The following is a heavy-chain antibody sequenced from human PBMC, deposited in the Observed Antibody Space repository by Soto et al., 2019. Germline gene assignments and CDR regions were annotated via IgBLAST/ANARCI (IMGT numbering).Heavy chain of an antibody. CDR1: GFTFSSYE. CDR2: ISKSGSTI. CDR3: ARDGNGYSSGWFQN. Sequence: EVQLVESGGGLVQPGGSLRLSCAASGFTFSSYEMNWVRQAPGKGLEWVSYISKSGSTIYYADSVKGRFTISRDNDRNSLYLQMNSLSAEDTAVYYCARDGNGYSSGWFQNWGQGTLVTVSS. V-gene: IGHV3-48*03. D-gene: IGHD6-19*01. J-gene: IGHJ4*02.